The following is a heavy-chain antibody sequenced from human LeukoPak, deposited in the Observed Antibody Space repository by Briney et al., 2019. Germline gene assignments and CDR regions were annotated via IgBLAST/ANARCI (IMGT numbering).Heavy chain of an antibody. V-gene: IGHV3-74*01. CDR3: ARVWAWGSGNYFDN. CDR2: INSFGNTP. CDR1: GFTFGHYW. Sequence: PGGSLRLSCAASGFTFGHYWMHWVRQVPGKGLVWLSRINSFGNTPTYADSVKGRFTISRDNAKNSLYLQMNSLRVEDTALYYCARVWAWGSGNYFDNWGQGTLVTVSS. J-gene: IGHJ4*02. D-gene: IGHD7-27*01.